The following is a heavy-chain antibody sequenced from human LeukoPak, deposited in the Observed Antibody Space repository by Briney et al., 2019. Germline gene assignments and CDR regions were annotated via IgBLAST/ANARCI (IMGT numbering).Heavy chain of an antibody. CDR2: IYYSGTT. Sequence: SETLSLTCTVSGGAITGYYGSWMRPPPGKGLEWSGCIYYSGTTYYNPSLKSRVTISLDTSPNQFSLRLRSVPAANTAVYYCGRYGQYTNRHYNDDWGQGTLVTVSS. J-gene: IGHJ4*02. CDR1: GGAITGYY. V-gene: IGHV4-59*08. CDR3: GRYGQYTNRHYNDD. D-gene: IGHD6-13*01.